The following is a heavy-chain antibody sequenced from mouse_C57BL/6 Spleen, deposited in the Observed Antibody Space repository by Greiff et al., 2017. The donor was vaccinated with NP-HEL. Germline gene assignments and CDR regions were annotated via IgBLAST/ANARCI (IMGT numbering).Heavy chain of an antibody. V-gene: IGHV1-7*01. CDR3: ARRLEGYAMDY. CDR2: INPSSGYT. Sequence: QVQLQQSGAELAKPGASVKLSCKASGYTFTSYWMHWVKQRPGQGLEWIGYINPSSGYTKYNQKFKDKATLTAEKSSSTAYMQLSSLTYEDSAVYYCARRLEGYAMDYWGQGTSVTVSS. J-gene: IGHJ4*01. CDR1: GYTFTSYW.